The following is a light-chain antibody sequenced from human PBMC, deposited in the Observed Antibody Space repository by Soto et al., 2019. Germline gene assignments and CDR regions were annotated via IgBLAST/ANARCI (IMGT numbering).Light chain of an antibody. CDR3: QQRTNWPPT. Sequence: EIVLTQSPATLSLSPGERATLSCRASQSVRNDLVWYHQKPGQAPRVLIYSASNRATGIPARFSGSGSGTDSTLTISSLEPEDFAVYYCQQRTNWPPTFGGGTTLEMK. J-gene: IGKJ4*01. CDR1: QSVRND. V-gene: IGKV3-11*01. CDR2: SAS.